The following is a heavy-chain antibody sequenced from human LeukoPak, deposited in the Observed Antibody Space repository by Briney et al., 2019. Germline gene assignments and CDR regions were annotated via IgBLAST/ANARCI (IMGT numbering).Heavy chain of an antibody. V-gene: IGHV4-39*07. D-gene: IGHD1-26*01. Sequence: SETLSLTCTVSGGSISSSSYYWGWIRQPPGKGLEWIGSIYYSGSTYYNPSLKSRVTISVDTSKNQFSLKLSSVTAADTAVYYCASTIVGAIWTFDYWGQGTLVTVSS. J-gene: IGHJ4*02. CDR2: IYYSGST. CDR3: ASTIVGAIWTFDY. CDR1: GGSISSSSYY.